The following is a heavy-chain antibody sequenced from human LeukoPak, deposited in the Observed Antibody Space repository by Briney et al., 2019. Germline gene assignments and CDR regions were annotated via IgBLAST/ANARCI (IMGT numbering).Heavy chain of an antibody. Sequence: GGSLRLSCAASGFTLSSFWMHWVRQAPGKGLVWVSCVFGDGMTTTYADSVRGRFTISRDNAKNTLYLQMNSLRAEDTAVYYCARSRSGSFDIWGQGTMVTVSS. CDR1: GFTLSSFW. V-gene: IGHV3-74*01. D-gene: IGHD3-3*01. J-gene: IGHJ3*02. CDR3: ARSRSGSFDI. CDR2: VFGDGMTT.